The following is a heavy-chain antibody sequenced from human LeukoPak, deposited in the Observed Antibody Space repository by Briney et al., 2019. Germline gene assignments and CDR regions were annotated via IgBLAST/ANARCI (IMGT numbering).Heavy chain of an antibody. V-gene: IGHV3-23*01. D-gene: IGHD1-1*01. CDR1: GFTFNNYA. CDR3: ARDFSAKTADY. J-gene: IGHJ4*02. Sequence: AGGSLRLSCAASGFTFNNYAMIWVRQAPGKGLEWISSISGSAASTYYADSVKGRFTISRDNSKNTLYLQMDSLRAEDTAVYYCARDFSAKTADYWGQGTLVTV. CDR2: ISGSAAST.